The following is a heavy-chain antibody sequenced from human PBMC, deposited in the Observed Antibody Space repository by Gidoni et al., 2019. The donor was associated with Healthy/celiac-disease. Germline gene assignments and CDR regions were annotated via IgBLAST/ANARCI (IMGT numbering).Heavy chain of an antibody. Sequence: QVQLQESGPGLVKPSETLSLTCPVSGGSISSYSWSWIRQPQGKGLEWIGYIYYSGSTNYNPSLKSRVTISVDTSKNQFSLKLSSVTAADTAVYYCARILPSERSASYYDFWSGYEYYYYYYGMDVWGQGTTVTVSS. CDR3: ARILPSERSASYYDFWSGYEYYYYYYGMDV. CDR1: GGSISSYS. V-gene: IGHV4-59*01. J-gene: IGHJ6*02. D-gene: IGHD3-3*01. CDR2: IYYSGST.